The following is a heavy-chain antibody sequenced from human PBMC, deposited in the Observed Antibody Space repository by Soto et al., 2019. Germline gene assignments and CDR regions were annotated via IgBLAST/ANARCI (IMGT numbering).Heavy chain of an antibody. CDR3: ARGGWSYYYDSSGFNDY. V-gene: IGHV1-2*02. CDR2: INPNSGGT. D-gene: IGHD3-22*01. CDR1: GYTFTGYY. Sequence: QVQLVQSGAEVKKPGASVKVSCKASGYTFTGYYMHWVRQAPGQGLEWMGWINPNSGGTNYAQKFQGRVTMTRDTSISTAYMELSRLRSDDTAVHYCARGGWSYYYDSSGFNDYWGQGTLVTVSS. J-gene: IGHJ4*02.